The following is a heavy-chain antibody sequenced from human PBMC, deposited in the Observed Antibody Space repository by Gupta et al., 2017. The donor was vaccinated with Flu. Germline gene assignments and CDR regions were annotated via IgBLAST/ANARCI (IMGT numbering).Heavy chain of an antibody. V-gene: IGHV1-69-2*01. CDR1: GYTFTDYY. J-gene: IGHJ5*02. CDR2: VDPEDGET. D-gene: IGHD2-15*01. CDR3: ATVNPRDCSGGSCYWSGGWFDP. Sequence: EVQLVQSGAEVKKPGATVKISCKVSGYTFTDYYMHWVQQAPGKGLEWMGLVDPEDGETIYAEKFQGRVTITADTSTDTAYMELSSLRSEDTAVYYCATVNPRDCSGGSCYWSGGWFDPWGQGTLVTVSS.